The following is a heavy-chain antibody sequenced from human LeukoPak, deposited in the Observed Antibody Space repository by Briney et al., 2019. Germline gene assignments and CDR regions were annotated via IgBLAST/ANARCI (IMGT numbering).Heavy chain of an antibody. Sequence: SETLSLTCTVSGGSISSSNHYWGWVRQPPGQGLEWIGSMLYSGSTYYVPSLRSRVTISVATSSNHFSLKLSSVTAADTAVYYCARHVVQSGDPAYFDYWGQGTLVTVTS. V-gene: IGHV4-39*01. CDR1: GGSISSSNHY. D-gene: IGHD2-21*01. CDR2: MLYSGST. CDR3: ARHVVQSGDPAYFDY. J-gene: IGHJ4*02.